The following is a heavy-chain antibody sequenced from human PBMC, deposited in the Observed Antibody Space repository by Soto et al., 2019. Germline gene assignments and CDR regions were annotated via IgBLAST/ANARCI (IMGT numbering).Heavy chain of an antibody. D-gene: IGHD4-17*01. J-gene: IGHJ6*02. CDR1: GFTFSSYG. Sequence: GGSLRLSCAASGFTFSSYGMHWVRQAPGKGLEWVAVIWYDGSNKYYADSVKGRFTISRDNSKNTLYLQMNSLRAEDTAVYYCARDKLTTVNNRRYYYGMDVWGQGTTVTVSS. CDR3: ARDKLTTVNNRRYYYGMDV. V-gene: IGHV3-33*01. CDR2: IWYDGSNK.